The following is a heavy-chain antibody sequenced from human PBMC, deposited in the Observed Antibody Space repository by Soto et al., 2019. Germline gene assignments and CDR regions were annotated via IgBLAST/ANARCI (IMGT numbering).Heavy chain of an antibody. CDR3: ARDGSGSYYFYD. V-gene: IGHV4-31*03. CDR1: GGSISSGGYY. D-gene: IGHD3-10*01. Sequence: QVQLQESGPGLVKPSQTLSLTCTVSGGSISSGGYYWSWIRQHPGEGLEWIGYIYYSGSTYYNPSFKSRVTISLDTSKNQFSLKVTSVTAADTAVYYCARDGSGSYYFYDWGQGTLVTVCS. CDR2: IYYSGST. J-gene: IGHJ4*02.